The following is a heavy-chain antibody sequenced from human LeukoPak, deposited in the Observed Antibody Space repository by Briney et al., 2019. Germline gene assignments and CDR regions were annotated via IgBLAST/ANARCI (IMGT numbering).Heavy chain of an antibody. Sequence: GRSLRLSCAASGFTFSTYVMHWVRQAPGKGLEWVALIWFDGSKRYYGDSLKGRFTVSRDNSKNTLYLQVDSLRAEDTAVYYCARCTGGSCVFDYWGQGTLVTVSS. CDR1: GFTFSTYV. J-gene: IGHJ4*02. CDR2: IWFDGSKR. CDR3: ARCTGGSCVFDY. V-gene: IGHV3-33*01. D-gene: IGHD2-8*02.